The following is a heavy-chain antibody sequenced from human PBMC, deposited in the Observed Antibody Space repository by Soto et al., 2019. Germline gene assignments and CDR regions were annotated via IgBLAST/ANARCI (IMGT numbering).Heavy chain of an antibody. D-gene: IGHD1-26*01. Sequence: EVQVVESGGGLVQPGGSLRLSCAVSGLIISNRYMSWVRRAPGKGLECVSVIYTGGGTYYADSVKGRFTISRDSSKNTLVLHMNSLRAEDTAVYYCATQNSGTYFDNWGQGTLVTVSS. CDR1: GLIISNRY. J-gene: IGHJ4*02. CDR2: IYTGGGT. V-gene: IGHV3-66*01. CDR3: ATQNSGTYFDN.